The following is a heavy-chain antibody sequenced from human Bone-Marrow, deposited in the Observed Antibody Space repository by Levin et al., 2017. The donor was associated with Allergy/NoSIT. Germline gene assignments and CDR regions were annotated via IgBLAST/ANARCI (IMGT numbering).Heavy chain of an antibody. J-gene: IGHJ4*01. CDR1: GYSFITYW. V-gene: IGHV5-10-1*01. Sequence: GESLKISCKGSGYSFITYWITWVRQMPGKGMEWMGRIAPSDSYTTYSTSFQGHVTISVDKSINTAYQEGSSLKASDTAIYYCARMRATAFFDSWGQGTLVTVSS. D-gene: IGHD1-26*01. CDR3: ARMRATAFFDS. CDR2: IAPSDSYT.